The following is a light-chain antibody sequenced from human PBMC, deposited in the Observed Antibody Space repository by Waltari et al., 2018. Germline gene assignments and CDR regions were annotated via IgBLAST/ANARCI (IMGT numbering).Light chain of an antibody. CDR2: GAS. CDR1: QGIDTD. V-gene: IGKV1-16*02. Sequence: IQMTQSPSSLSESVGDRVKISCRASQGIDTDLTWFQQKPGKAPKSLIYGASILQSGVPSKFSGSGSGTDFTLTISSLQPGDSATYYCQQYNSWPPSFGQGTHLEIK. CDR3: QQYNSWPPS. J-gene: IGKJ2*03.